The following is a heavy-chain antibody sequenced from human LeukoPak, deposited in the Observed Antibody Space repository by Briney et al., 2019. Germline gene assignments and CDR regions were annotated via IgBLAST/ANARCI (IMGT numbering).Heavy chain of an antibody. J-gene: IGHJ6*03. CDR2: TNPNSGNT. CDR1: GYTFTSYD. V-gene: IGHV1-8*01. Sequence: GASVKVSCKASGYTFTSYDINWVRQATGQGLEWMGWTNPNSGNTGYAQKFQGRVTMTRNTSISTAYMELSSLRSEDTAVYYCARGNHRDGSNPKKNYYYMDVWGKGTTVTISS. CDR3: ARGNHRDGSNPKKNYYYMDV. D-gene: IGHD5-24*01.